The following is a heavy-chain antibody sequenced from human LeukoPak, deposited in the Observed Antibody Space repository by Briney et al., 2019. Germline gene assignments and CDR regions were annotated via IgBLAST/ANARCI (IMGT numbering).Heavy chain of an antibody. V-gene: IGHV3-30*02. J-gene: IGHJ4*02. CDR1: GFSFSSNN. Sequence: GGSLRLSCAASGFSFSSNNMHWARQAPGKWLEWLAFMGSDGSTKYYADSVRGRFTISRDTSKDTLYLQMNSLRAEDTAVYYCARDHMWGFDHWGQGTPVTVPS. CDR2: MGSDGSTK. D-gene: IGHD1-26*01. CDR3: ARDHMWGFDH.